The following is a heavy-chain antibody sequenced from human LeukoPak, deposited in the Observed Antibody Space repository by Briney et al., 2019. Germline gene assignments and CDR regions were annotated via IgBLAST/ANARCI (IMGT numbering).Heavy chain of an antibody. CDR2: IFISGGT. V-gene: IGHV4-61*02. D-gene: IGHD3-9*01. CDR1: GDSITSGSYY. J-gene: IGHJ6*03. Sequence: PSQTLSLTCTVSGDSITSGSYYWSWIRQPAGKGLEWIGRIFISGGTNYNPSLRSRVTMSLDTSKNQFSLKLYSVTAADTAVYYCARGGSTLHSAGGHDIEFYYYYYMDVWGKGTTVTISS. CDR3: ARGGSTLHSAGGHDIEFYYYYYMDV.